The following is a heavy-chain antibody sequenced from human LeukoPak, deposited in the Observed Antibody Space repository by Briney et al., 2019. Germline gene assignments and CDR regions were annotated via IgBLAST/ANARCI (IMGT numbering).Heavy chain of an antibody. CDR1: GFTVSSNY. D-gene: IGHD3-22*01. CDR3: AKLGSDLSITMIVVVHFDY. J-gene: IGHJ4*02. Sequence: GGSLRLSCAASGFTVSSNYMSWVRQAPGRGLEWVSVIYSGGSTYYADSVKGRFTISRDNSKNTLYLQMNSLRAEDTAVYYCAKLGSDLSITMIVVVHFDYWGQGTLVTVSS. V-gene: IGHV3-53*01. CDR2: IYSGGST.